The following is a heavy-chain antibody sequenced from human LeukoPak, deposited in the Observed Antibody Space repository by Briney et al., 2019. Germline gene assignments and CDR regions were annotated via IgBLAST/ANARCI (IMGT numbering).Heavy chain of an antibody. Sequence: SETLSLTCTVSGGSISSYYWSWIRQPPGKGLEWIGYIYYSGGTNYNPSLKSRVTISVDTSKNQFSLKLSSVTAEDTAVYYCARGSLDYGGKWFGDPGYWGQGTLVTVSS. CDR3: ARGSLDYGGKWFGDPGY. CDR1: GGSISSYY. J-gene: IGHJ4*02. V-gene: IGHV4-59*01. D-gene: IGHD4-23*01. CDR2: IYYSGGT.